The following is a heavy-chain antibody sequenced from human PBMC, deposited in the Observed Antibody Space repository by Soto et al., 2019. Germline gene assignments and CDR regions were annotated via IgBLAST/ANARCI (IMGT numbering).Heavy chain of an antibody. CDR3: ARQGVGAYGMDV. CDR2: IYPGDPDT. Sequence: ESLKISGKGAGYSFTSYWIGWVRQMPGEGLEWMGIIYPGDPDTGYSPSFQSHVTISADKSISTAYLQWSSLKASDTAMYYCARQGVGAYGMDVWGQGTTVTVSS. D-gene: IGHD1-26*01. J-gene: IGHJ6*02. CDR1: GYSFTSYW. V-gene: IGHV5-51*01.